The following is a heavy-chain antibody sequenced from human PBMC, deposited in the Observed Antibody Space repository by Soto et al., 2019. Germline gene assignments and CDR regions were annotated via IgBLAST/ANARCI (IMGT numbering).Heavy chain of an antibody. J-gene: IGHJ4*02. CDR3: ATSFRYFDN. D-gene: IGHD3-9*01. V-gene: IGHV3-23*01. Sequence: GSLIPSCGGAGFTPTTTPLGWVRQPPGKGLEWVTTISGTASRTYYVDSVKGRFFISRDNSKNTVTLQMNNLTLDDTAVYYCATSFRYFDNWGQGTRVTVSS. CDR2: ISGTASRT. CDR1: GFTPTTTP.